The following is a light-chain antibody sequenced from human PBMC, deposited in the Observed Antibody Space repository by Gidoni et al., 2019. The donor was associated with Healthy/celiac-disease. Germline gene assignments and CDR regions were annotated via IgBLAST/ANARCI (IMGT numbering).Light chain of an antibody. CDR1: SGSVSTSYH. CDR2: STN. CDR3: VLYMVSGLFV. V-gene: IGLV8-61*01. Sequence: QTVVTQEPSFSVSPGGTVTLTCGLSSGSVSTSYHPSWYQQTPGQAPRTLIYSTNTRSSGVPDRFSCSILGNKAALTITGAQADDESDYYCVLYMVSGLFVFGTGTKVTVL. J-gene: IGLJ1*01.